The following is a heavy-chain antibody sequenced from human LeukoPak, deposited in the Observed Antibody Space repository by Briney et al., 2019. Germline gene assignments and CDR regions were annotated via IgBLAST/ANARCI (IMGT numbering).Heavy chain of an antibody. V-gene: IGHV1-2*02. CDR2: INPNSGGT. Sequence: GASVKVSCKSSGYTFTRYGITWVRQAPGQGLEWMGWINPNSGGTNYAQKFQGRVTMTRDTSISTAYMELSRLRSDDTAVYYCARVEGYDFWSGYPGGNWFDPWGQGTLVTVSS. CDR1: GYTFTRYG. J-gene: IGHJ5*02. D-gene: IGHD3-3*01. CDR3: ARVEGYDFWSGYPGGNWFDP.